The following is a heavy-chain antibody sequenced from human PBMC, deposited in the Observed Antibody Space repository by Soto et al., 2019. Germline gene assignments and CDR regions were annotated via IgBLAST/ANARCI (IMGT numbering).Heavy chain of an antibody. CDR2: ISGSGGSA. J-gene: IGHJ4*02. CDR1: GFTFSSYA. CDR3: AKASLEAIFCPQDY. V-gene: IGHV3-23*01. Sequence: PGGSLRLSCAASGFTFSSYAMSWVRQAPGKGLEWVSAISGSGGSAYYADSVKGRFTISRDNSKNTLYLQMNSLRAEDTAVYYCAKASLEAIFCPQDYWGQGTLVTVSS. D-gene: IGHD3-9*01.